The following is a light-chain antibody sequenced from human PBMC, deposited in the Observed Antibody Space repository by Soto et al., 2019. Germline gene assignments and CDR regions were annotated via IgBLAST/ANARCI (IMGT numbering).Light chain of an antibody. Sequence: DIPMTQSPSSLSASVGDRVAITCRASQSINIYLNWYQQRPGRAPKLLFYAASNLQSGVPSRFSGDGVGTHFTLTISGLQPDDFATYHCQQSHTTPYTFGQGTRLEIK. CDR2: AAS. V-gene: IGKV1-39*01. J-gene: IGKJ5*01. CDR1: QSINIY. CDR3: QQSHTTPYT.